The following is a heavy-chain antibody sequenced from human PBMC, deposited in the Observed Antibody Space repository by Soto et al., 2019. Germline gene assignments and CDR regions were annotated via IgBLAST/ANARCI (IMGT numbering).Heavy chain of an antibody. J-gene: IGHJ4*02. D-gene: IGHD6-19*01. CDR1: GGSFRGYY. V-gene: IGHV4-34*01. Sequence: QVQLQLWGAGLLKPSETLSLTCAVYGGSFRGYYWRWIRQPPGKGLEWIVELNHSGSTNYNPSLKSRVTIPVDTPKNHFSLKLSSVTAGDSAGYCCARVRGWYPLDDWGQGTLVTVS. CDR3: ARVRGWYPLDD. CDR2: LNHSGST.